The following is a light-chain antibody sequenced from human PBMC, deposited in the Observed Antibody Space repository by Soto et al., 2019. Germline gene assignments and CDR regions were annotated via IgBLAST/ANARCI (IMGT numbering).Light chain of an antibody. CDR1: QSADSTS. CDR2: ATS. V-gene: IGKV3-20*01. CDR3: QQYDTSAPLYT. J-gene: IGKJ2*01. Sequence: EIVLTQSPDTLSLSPGERATLSCRASQSADSTSLAWYQQKPGQAPRLLIYATSSRAAGTPDRFSGSGSGTDFTLTISSLEPEDFALYDCQQYDTSAPLYTFGQGTGLEIK.